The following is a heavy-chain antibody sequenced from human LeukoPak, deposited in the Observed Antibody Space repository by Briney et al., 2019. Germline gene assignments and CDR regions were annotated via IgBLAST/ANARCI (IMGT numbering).Heavy chain of an antibody. CDR2: ITSGADST. J-gene: IGHJ4*02. CDR1: GFTFSRHT. Sequence: GGSLRLSCAASGFTFSRHTMSWVRQAPGEGLEWVSSITSGADSTFYADAVKGRFTISRDNSKNTLFLQMDSLRAEDTAVYYCASEYDILTSYFTDLGYWGQRTLVTVSS. V-gene: IGHV3-23*01. CDR3: ASEYDILTSYFTDLGY. D-gene: IGHD3-9*01.